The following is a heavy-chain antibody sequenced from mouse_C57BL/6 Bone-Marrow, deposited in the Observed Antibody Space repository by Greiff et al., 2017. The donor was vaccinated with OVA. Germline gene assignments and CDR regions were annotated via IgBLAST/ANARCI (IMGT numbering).Heavy chain of an antibody. Sequence: EVMLVESGGDLVKPGGSLKLSCAASGFTFSSYGMSWVRQTPDKRLEWVATISSGGSYTYYPDSVKGRVTISRDNAKNTLYLQMSSLKSEDTAMYDCARPYRVYYAMDYWGQGTSVTVSS. V-gene: IGHV5-6*01. CDR1: GFTFSSYG. CDR2: ISSGGSYT. J-gene: IGHJ4*01. CDR3: ARPYRVYYAMDY.